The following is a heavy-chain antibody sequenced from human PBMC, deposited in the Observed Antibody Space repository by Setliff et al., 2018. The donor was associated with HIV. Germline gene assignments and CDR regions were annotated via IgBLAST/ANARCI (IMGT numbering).Heavy chain of an antibody. Sequence: SETLFLTCTVSGGSISSSSYYWGWIRKPPGKGLEWIGSIYYSGSTYYNPSLKSRVTISVDTSKNQFSLQLRSVTAADTAGYYCSRSRGNTCYYYYMAVWRNGTTVTAFS. V-gene: IGHV4-39*01. J-gene: IGHJ6*03. D-gene: IGHD4-4*01. CDR2: IYYSGST. CDR1: GGSISSSSYY. CDR3: SRSRGNTCYYYYMAV.